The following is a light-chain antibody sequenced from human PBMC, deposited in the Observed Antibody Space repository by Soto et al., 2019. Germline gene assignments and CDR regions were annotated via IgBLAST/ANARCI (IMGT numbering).Light chain of an antibody. CDR1: QSVSSF. J-gene: IGKJ5*01. CDR2: DAS. Sequence: EIVLTQSPATLSLAPGERATLSSRASQSVSSFLAWYQQKPGQAPRLLIYDASNRATGIPARFSGSGSATDFTLTISRLEPEDFALYYCQHYGRSPITFGQGTRLEIK. CDR3: QHYGRSPIT. V-gene: IGKV3-11*01.